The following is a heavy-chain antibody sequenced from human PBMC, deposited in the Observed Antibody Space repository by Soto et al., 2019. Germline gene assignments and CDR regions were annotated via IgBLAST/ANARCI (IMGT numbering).Heavy chain of an antibody. Sequence: EVQLLESGGGLVQPGGSLRLSCAASGFTFSSYAMSWVRQAPGKGLEWVSAISGSGGSTYYADSVKGRFTISRDNSKNTLYLQMNSLRAEGTAVYYCAKDLQNLRFFDYWGQGTLVTVSS. CDR3: AKDLQNLRFFDY. CDR1: GFTFSSYA. CDR2: ISGSGGST. V-gene: IGHV3-23*01. J-gene: IGHJ4*02. D-gene: IGHD3-3*01.